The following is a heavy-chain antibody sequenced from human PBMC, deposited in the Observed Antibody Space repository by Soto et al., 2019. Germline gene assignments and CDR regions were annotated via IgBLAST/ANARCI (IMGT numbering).Heavy chain of an antibody. V-gene: IGHV4-4*02. CDR1: GGSIRSNNW. D-gene: IGHD1-26*01. Sequence: SETLSLTCAVSGGSIRSNNWWSWVRQPPGKGLEWIGEIFHSGSTNYNPSLKTRVTISVDKSKNQFSLKLSSVTAADTAVYYCARVFSGSYSDYWGQGTLVTVSS. J-gene: IGHJ4*02. CDR2: IFHSGST. CDR3: ARVFSGSYSDY.